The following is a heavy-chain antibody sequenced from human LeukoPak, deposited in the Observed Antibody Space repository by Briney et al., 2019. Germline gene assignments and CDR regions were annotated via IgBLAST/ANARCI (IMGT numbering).Heavy chain of an antibody. J-gene: IGHJ4*02. CDR2: ISYDGSNK. V-gene: IGHV3-30-3*01. Sequence: GGSLRLSCAASGFTFSSYAMRWVRQAPGKGLEWVAVISYDGSNKYYADSVKGRFTISRDNSKNTLYLQMNSRRAEDTAVYYCARGRGGSYYSGFDYWGQGTLVTVSS. CDR1: GFTFSSYA. D-gene: IGHD1-26*01. CDR3: ARGRGGSYYSGFDY.